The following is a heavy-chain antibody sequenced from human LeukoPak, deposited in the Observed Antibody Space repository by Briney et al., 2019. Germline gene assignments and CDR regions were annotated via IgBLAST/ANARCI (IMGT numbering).Heavy chain of an antibody. D-gene: IGHD3-22*01. CDR3: ASGNYYDIYFDY. J-gene: IGHJ4*02. V-gene: IGHV3-30*04. CDR1: GFTFSSYA. Sequence: PGGSLRLSCAASGFTFSSYAMHWVRQAPGKGLEWVAVISYDGSNKYYADSVKGRFTISRDNSKNTLYLQMNSLRAEDTAVYYCASGNYYDIYFDYWGQGTLVTVSS. CDR2: ISYDGSNK.